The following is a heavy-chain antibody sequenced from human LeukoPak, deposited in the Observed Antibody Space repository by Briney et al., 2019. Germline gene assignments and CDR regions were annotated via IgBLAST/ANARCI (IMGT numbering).Heavy chain of an antibody. CDR1: GFTFSNYA. CDR3: AKSGGDTSVTPYY. J-gene: IGHJ4*02. D-gene: IGHD4-4*01. Sequence: PGGSLRLSCSASGFTFSNYAMIWVRQAPGKGLHWVSSITGSGDNTYYADSVKGRFTISRDNSKNTLYLQMNSLRAEDTALYYCAKSGGDTSVTPYYWGQGTLVTVSS. V-gene: IGHV3-23*01. CDR2: ITGSGDNT.